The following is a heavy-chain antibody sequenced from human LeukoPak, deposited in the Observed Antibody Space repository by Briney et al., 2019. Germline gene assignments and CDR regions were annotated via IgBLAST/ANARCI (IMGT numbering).Heavy chain of an antibody. V-gene: IGHV3-23*01. CDR2: ISGSGGST. CDR3: AKASNVLRFLEWLPDY. CDR1: GFTFSSYA. J-gene: IGHJ4*02. Sequence: PGGSLRLSCAASGFTFSSYAMSWVRQAPGKGLEWVSAISGSGGSTYYADSVKGRFTISRDNSKNTLYLQMSSLRAEDTAVYYCAKASNVLRFLEWLPDYWGQGTLVTVSS. D-gene: IGHD3-3*01.